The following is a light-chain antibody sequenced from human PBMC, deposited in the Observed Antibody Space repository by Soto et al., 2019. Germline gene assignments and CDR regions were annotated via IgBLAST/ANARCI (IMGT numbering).Light chain of an antibody. CDR2: DAS. Sequence: EIVLTQSPGTVSLTPGERATLSCRASQSIRNFLAWYQQKPGQAPRLLIYDASNRASGIPPRFSGSGSGTDFTLAISGLEPEDLAVYYCQQRYNWPWTFGQGSKVDIK. J-gene: IGKJ1*01. V-gene: IGKV3-11*01. CDR3: QQRYNWPWT. CDR1: QSIRNF.